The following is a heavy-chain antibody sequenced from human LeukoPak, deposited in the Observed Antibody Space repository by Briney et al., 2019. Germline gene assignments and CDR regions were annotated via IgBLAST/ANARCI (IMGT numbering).Heavy chain of an antibody. J-gene: IGHJ4*02. V-gene: IGHV3-11*01. Sequence: GGSLRLSCAASGFTFSDYYMSWIRQAPGKGLEWVSYISSSGSTIYYADSVKGRFTISRDNAKNSPYLQMNSLRAEDTAVYYCASSPNCGGDCYDYWGQGTLVTVSS. CDR2: ISSSGSTI. CDR3: ASSPNCGGDCYDY. D-gene: IGHD2-21*01. CDR1: GFTFSDYY.